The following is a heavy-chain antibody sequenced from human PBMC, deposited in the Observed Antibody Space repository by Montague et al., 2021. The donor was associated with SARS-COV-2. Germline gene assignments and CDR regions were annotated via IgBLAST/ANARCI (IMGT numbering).Heavy chain of an antibody. V-gene: IGHV4-59*01. Sequence: LRLSCTVSGGSISPYYWTWIRQPPGKGLEWIGYIYYTGNTKYKPSLKSRVTISVDTSKNQFSLNLKSVTAADTAVYYCARDRGRYFDSGSYNWLDSWGQGTLVTVSS. D-gene: IGHD3-10*01. CDR3: ARDRGRYFDSGSYNWLDS. J-gene: IGHJ5*01. CDR1: GGSISPYY. CDR2: IYYTGNT.